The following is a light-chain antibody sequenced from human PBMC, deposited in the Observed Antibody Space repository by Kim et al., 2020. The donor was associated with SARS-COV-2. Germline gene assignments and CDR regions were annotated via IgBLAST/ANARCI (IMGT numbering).Light chain of an antibody. V-gene: IGLV3-21*03. J-gene: IGLJ2*01. Sequence: APGKTGRITCGGNNIGSKSVHWYQQRPGQAPVLVIYDDSDRPSGIPGRFSGSNSGNTATLTIGRVEAGDEADYYCQVWDSSSDHVVFGGGTKLTVL. CDR3: QVWDSSSDHVV. CDR2: DDS. CDR1: NIGSKS.